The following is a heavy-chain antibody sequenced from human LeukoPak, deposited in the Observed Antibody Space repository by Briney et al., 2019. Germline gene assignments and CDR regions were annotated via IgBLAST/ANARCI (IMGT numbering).Heavy chain of an antibody. D-gene: IGHD1-26*01. Sequence: PSETLSLTCTVSGGTLSSHYWSWIRQPPGKGLEWIGYIYYSGSSYYNPSLKSRVTISVDTSKNQFSLKLSSVTAADTAVYYCAREWGAAFDIWGQGTMVTVSS. CDR3: AREWGAAFDI. CDR1: GGTLSSHY. CDR2: IYYSGSS. V-gene: IGHV4-30-4*08. J-gene: IGHJ3*02.